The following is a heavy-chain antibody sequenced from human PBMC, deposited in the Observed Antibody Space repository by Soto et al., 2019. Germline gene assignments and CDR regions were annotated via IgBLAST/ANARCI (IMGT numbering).Heavy chain of an antibody. V-gene: IGHV4-31*02. J-gene: IGHJ6*02. CDR2: IYYSGST. D-gene: IGHD2-15*01. CDR1: GGSISSAGYY. Sequence: SETVSLTCTVSGGSISSAGYYWSWIRQHPGKGLEWIGYIYYSGSTSYNPSLKSRVTISVDTSKNQFSLKLSSVTAADTAVYYCARDLLLGGNLSRKYYYYGMGVWGQGTTVTVSS. CDR3: ARDLLLGGNLSRKYYYYGMGV.